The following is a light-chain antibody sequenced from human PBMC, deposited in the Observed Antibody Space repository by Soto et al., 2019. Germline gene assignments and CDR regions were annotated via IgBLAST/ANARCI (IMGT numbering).Light chain of an antibody. CDR1: QSVSNY. Sequence: EIVMTQSPATLSVSPGERATLSCRASQSVSNYLAWYQQKPGQAPRLLIYGASTRATGIPARFSGGGSETEFTLTISSLQSEDFAVYYCQQYHKWPPLTFGGGTKVEIK. V-gene: IGKV3-15*01. CDR2: GAS. CDR3: QQYHKWPPLT. J-gene: IGKJ4*01.